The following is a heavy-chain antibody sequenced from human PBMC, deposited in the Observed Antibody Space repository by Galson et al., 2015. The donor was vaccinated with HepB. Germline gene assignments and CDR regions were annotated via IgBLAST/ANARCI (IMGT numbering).Heavy chain of an antibody. CDR1: GITFSSSA. D-gene: IGHD3-10*01. V-gene: IGHV3-30*04. J-gene: IGHJ2*01. Sequence: SLRLSCAASGITFSSSAIYCVRQAPGKGLEWVALTSDDGTKNYYVDSVKGRFTISRDNSKNTLSLQMNSLRDEDTAVYYCARVYFGSGSSSAYWYFDLWGRGVLVTVSS. CDR2: TSDDGTKN. CDR3: ARVYFGSGSSSAYWYFDL.